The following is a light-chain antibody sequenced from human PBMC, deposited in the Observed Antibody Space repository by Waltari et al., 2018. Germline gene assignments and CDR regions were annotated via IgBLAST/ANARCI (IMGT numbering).Light chain of an antibody. J-gene: IGKJ1*01. V-gene: IGKV2-28*01. CDR1: QSLLYSTSSTY. CDR3: MQALQTPVT. CDR2: LGS. Sequence: DMVMTQSPLSLPVTPGEPASISCTSSQSLLYSTSSTYSYWYLQKPGQSPQVLIYLGSNRASGVPDRFSGSGSGTDFTLKISRVEAEDVGVYYCMQALQTPVTFGQGTKVEIK.